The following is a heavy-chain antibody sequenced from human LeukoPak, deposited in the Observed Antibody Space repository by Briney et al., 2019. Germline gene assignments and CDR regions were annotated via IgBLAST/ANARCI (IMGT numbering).Heavy chain of an antibody. J-gene: IGHJ6*02. D-gene: IGHD6-25*01. CDR1: GFTFSSYE. Sequence: PGGSLRLSCAASGFTFSSYEMNWVRQAPGKGLEWVSYISSSGSTIYYADSVKGRFTISRDNAKNSLYLQMDSLRAEDTAVYYCARDLCVNSLSGRCGMDVWGQGTTVTVSS. CDR2: ISSSGSTI. CDR3: ARDLCVNSLSGRCGMDV. V-gene: IGHV3-48*03.